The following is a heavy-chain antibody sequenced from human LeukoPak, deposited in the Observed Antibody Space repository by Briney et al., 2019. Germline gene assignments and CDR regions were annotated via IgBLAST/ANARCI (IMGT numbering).Heavy chain of an antibody. J-gene: IGHJ4*02. Sequence: PSETLSLTCTVSGGSISSYYWSWIRQPPGKGLEWIGYIYTSGSTNYNPSPKSRVTISVDTSKNQFSLKLSSVTAADTAVYYCARGTPSFDYWGQGTLVTVSS. CDR2: IYTSGST. CDR1: GGSISSYY. CDR3: ARGTPSFDY. V-gene: IGHV4-4*09.